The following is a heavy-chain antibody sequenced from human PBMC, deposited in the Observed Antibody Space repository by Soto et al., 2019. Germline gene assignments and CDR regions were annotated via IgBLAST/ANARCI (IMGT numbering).Heavy chain of an antibody. D-gene: IGHD3-3*01. CDR2: IYTSGST. CDR3: ARDARITIFGVVIELYGMDV. V-gene: IGHV4-4*07. CDR1: GGSISSYY. Sequence: PSETLSLTCTVSGGSISSYYWSWIRQPAGKGLEWIGRIYTSGSTNYNPSLKSRVTMSVDTSENQFSLKLSSVTAADTAVYYCARDARITIFGVVIELYGMDVWGQGTTVTVSS. J-gene: IGHJ6*02.